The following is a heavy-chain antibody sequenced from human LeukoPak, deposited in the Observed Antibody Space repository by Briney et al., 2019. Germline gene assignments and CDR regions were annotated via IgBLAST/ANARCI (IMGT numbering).Heavy chain of an antibody. V-gene: IGHV4-4*02. J-gene: IGHJ6*02. CDR1: GGSISSSNW. CDR3: ARLAWEPGYYYYGMDV. Sequence: SETLSLTCAVSGGSISSSNWWSWVRRPPGKGLEWIGEIYHSGGTNYNPSLKSRVTISVDKSRNQFSLKLSSVTAADTAVYYCARLAWEPGYYYYGMDVWGQGTTVTVSS. D-gene: IGHD1-26*01. CDR2: IYHSGGT.